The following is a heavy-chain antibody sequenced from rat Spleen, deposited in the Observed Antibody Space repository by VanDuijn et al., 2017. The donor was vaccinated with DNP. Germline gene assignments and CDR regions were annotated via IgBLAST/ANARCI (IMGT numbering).Heavy chain of an antibody. CDR3: ARGGTGSSGFDY. Sequence: VQLVESGGGLVQPGRSLKLSCAASGFTFSNYGMHWIRQAPTKGLEWVGAIWTGGSTDYNSALKSRLSISRDTSKSQVFLKMNSLQTEDIATYYCARGGTGSSGFDYWGQGVMVTVSS. J-gene: IGHJ2*01. V-gene: IGHV2-30*01. CDR1: GFTFSNYG. D-gene: IGHD5-1*01. CDR2: IWTGGST.